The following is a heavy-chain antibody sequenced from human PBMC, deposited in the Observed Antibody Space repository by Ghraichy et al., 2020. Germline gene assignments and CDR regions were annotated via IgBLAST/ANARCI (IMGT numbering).Heavy chain of an antibody. CDR3: ARGFREAAAGDH. Sequence: GGSLRLSCAASGFTFSSYGMHWVRQAPGKGLEWVAVIWYDGSNKYYADSVKGRFTISRDNSKNTLYLQMNSLRAEDTAVYYCARGFREAAAGDHWGQGTLVTVSS. J-gene: IGHJ4*02. D-gene: IGHD6-13*01. CDR1: GFTFSSYG. CDR2: IWYDGSNK. V-gene: IGHV3-33*01.